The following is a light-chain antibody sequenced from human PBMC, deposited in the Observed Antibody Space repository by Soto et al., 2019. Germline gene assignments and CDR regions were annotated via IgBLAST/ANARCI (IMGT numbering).Light chain of an antibody. CDR1: QTTSPKY. CDR2: GAS. CDR3: QHFGSSPPVI. J-gene: IGKJ5*01. Sequence: EIELTQSPGTLSLSPGESATLSCRVSQTTSPKYVAWYQQRRGLAPRLLVYGASKRAAGIPDRFRGSGSGSEFSLTISGLEPEDFAVYFRQHFGSSPPVIFGQGTRLDVK. V-gene: IGKV3-20*01.